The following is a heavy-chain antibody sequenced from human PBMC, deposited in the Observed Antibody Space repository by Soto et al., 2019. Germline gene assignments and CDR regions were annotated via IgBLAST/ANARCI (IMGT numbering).Heavy chain of an antibody. CDR3: ARDWAAAGTTTAPPDY. J-gene: IGHJ4*02. CDR1: GCTFDDFA. D-gene: IGHD6-13*01. CDR2: ISWNSGSM. Sequence: SLRVSCAASGCTFDDFAMHWVRQRPGKGLEWVSGISWNSGSMAYADSVKGRFTISRDNAKNSLYLQMKSLRSEDTALYYCARDWAAAGTTTAPPDYWGQGALVTVSS. V-gene: IGHV3-9*01.